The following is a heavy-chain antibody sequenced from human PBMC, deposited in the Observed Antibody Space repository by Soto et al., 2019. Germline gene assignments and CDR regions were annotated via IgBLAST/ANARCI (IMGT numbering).Heavy chain of an antibody. CDR1: GGSFSGYY. J-gene: IGHJ3*02. V-gene: IGHV4-34*01. CDR3: AKGPREVWGSYRRDAFDI. Sequence: QVQLQQWGAGLLKPSETLSLTCAVYGGSFSGYYWSWIRQPPGKGLEWIGEINHSGSTNYNPSLKSRVTISVDPSKNQFSLKLSSVTAADTAVYYCAKGPREVWGSYRRDAFDIWGQGTMVTVSS. D-gene: IGHD3-16*02. CDR2: INHSGST.